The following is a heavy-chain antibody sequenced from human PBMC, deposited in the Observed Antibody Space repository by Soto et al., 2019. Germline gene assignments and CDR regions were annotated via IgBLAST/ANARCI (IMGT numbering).Heavy chain of an antibody. D-gene: IGHD6-13*01. CDR2: IYHSGST. CDR3: ASSSSSWFTLIL. CDR1: GGSISSGGYS. J-gene: IGHJ4*02. Sequence: SETLSLTCAVSGGSISSGGYSWSWIRQPPGKGLEWIGYIYHSGSTYYNPSLKSRVTISVDRSKNQFSLKLSSVTAADTAVYYCASSSSSWFTLILWGQGTLVTVSS. V-gene: IGHV4-30-2*01.